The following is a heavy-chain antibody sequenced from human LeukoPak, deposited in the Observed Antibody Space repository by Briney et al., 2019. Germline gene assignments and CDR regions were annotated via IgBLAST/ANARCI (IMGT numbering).Heavy chain of an antibody. CDR2: ISASGGST. CDR3: ARDWGVDT. V-gene: IGHV3-23*01. Sequence: GGSLRLSCAASGFAFSSYAMSWVRQAPGKGLEWVSAISASGGSTYYADSVKGRFTISRDNSNNNLYLQMDSLRPEDTAIYYCARDWGVDTWGQGTLVTVSS. J-gene: IGHJ5*02. CDR1: GFAFSSYA. D-gene: IGHD3-10*01.